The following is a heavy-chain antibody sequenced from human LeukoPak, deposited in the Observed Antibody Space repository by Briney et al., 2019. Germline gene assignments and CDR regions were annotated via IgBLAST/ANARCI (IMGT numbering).Heavy chain of an antibody. V-gene: IGHV3-23*01. J-gene: IGHJ1*01. CDR1: GFSLISYA. Sequence: GGSLRLSCAASGFSLISYAISWVRQAPGKGLEWVSTISGRGDSTYYVDSVKGRFTISRDTSKNTLYLQMNSLRAEDTAVYYCANPRFVVVTAPLEFQHWGRGTLVTVSS. CDR3: ANPRFVVVTAPLEFQH. D-gene: IGHD2-21*02. CDR2: ISGRGDST.